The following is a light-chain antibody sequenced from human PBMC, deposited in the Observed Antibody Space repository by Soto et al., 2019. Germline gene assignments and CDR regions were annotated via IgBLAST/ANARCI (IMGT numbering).Light chain of an antibody. CDR3: QYSRHLPL. CDR2: ATS. Sequence: IQMTQSPSSVSASVGDRVTMTCRASQGVGGWLAWYQQKPGKVPKLLIYATSSLHSGVPSRFSGSGSGTDFTLSISSLQPEDFATYYCQYSRHLPLFGPGTKVDMK. J-gene: IGKJ3*01. V-gene: IGKV1-12*01. CDR1: QGVGGW.